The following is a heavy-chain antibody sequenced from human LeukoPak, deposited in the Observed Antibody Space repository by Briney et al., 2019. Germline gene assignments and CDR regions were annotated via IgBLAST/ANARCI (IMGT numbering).Heavy chain of an antibody. J-gene: IGHJ4*02. CDR1: GGSISSYY. D-gene: IGHD5-18*01. CDR3: ARRRGYSYDY. V-gene: IGHV4-59*01. CDR2: IYYSGST. Sequence: PSETLSLTCTVSGGSISSYYWSWIRQPPGKGLEWIGYIYYSGSTTYNPSLKSRVTISVDTSKNQFSLNLSSVTAADTAVYYCARRRGYSYDYWGQGTLVTVSS.